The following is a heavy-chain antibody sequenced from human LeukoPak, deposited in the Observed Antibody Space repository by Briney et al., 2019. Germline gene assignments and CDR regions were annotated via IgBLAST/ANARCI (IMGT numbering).Heavy chain of an antibody. J-gene: IGHJ4*02. Sequence: ASVKVSCKASGYTFTNYALHWVRQAPGQGLEWMGWINAGSGDTKYSQKFQGRVTITADKSTSTAYMELSSLRSEDTAVYYCAGELVVTATYYFDYWGQGTLVTVSS. D-gene: IGHD2-21*02. CDR3: AGELVVTATYYFDY. V-gene: IGHV1-3*01. CDR1: GYTFTNYA. CDR2: INAGSGDT.